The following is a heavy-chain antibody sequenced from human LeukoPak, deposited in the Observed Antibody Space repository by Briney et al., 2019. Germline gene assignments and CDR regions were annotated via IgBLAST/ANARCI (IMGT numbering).Heavy chain of an antibody. Sequence: ASVKVSCKASGYTFNIYGICWVRQAPGQGLEWMGWISAYNGNTNYAQKFQDRVTMTTDTSTSTAFMELRSLRSDDTAVFYCARSGSHYFYHYGLDVWGQGTTVIVSS. D-gene: IGHD1-26*01. V-gene: IGHV1-18*01. J-gene: IGHJ6*02. CDR1: GYTFNIYG. CDR3: ARSGSHYFYHYGLDV. CDR2: ISAYNGNT.